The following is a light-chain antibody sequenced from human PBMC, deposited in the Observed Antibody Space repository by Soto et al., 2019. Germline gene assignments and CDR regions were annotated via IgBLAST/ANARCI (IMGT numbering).Light chain of an antibody. J-gene: IGKJ1*01. Sequence: IQMTQSPSSLSASVGDRLSITCRASQVITNDLGWYQQKPGKAAKRLIYAASTLQSGVPSRFSGSGSGTEFTLTISSLQPEDVATYYCLQLNTYPWTFGQGTKVEIK. CDR2: AAS. V-gene: IGKV1-17*01. CDR3: LQLNTYPWT. CDR1: QVITND.